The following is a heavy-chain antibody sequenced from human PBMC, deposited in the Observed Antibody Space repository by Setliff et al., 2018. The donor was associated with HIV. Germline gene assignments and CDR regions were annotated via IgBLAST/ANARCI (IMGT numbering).Heavy chain of an antibody. J-gene: IGHJ4*02. CDR3: ATLGSCPNSRCPNY. V-gene: IGHV4-30-4*08. CDR1: GGSISSGDYY. Sequence: PSETLSLTCAVSGGSISSGDYYWSWIRQPPEKGLEWIGYIYHSGSTYYNPSLKSRVTISVDTSKNQFSLKLNSVTATDTAVYYCATLGSCPNSRCPNYWGQGTLVTVS. CDR2: IYHSGST. D-gene: IGHD2-15*01.